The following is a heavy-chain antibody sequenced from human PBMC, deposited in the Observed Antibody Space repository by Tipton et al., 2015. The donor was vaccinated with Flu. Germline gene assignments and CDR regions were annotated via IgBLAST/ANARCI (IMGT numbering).Heavy chain of an antibody. D-gene: IGHD3-10*02. J-gene: IGHJ4*02. CDR2: IYYSGRT. V-gene: IGHV4-39*01. CDR1: GGSISSSSHN. Sequence: TLPLTCTDSGGSISSSSHNWGWIRQPPGKGLEWIASIYYSGRTYYNPSLKSRVTISVDTSKNQFSLKLNSVTAADTAVYYCARLSYYDVDLKNFYFEDWGQGTLVTVSS. CDR3: ARLSYYDVDLKNFYFED.